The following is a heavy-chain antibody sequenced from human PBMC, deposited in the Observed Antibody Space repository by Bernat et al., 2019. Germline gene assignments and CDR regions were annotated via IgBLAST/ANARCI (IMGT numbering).Heavy chain of an antibody. J-gene: IGHJ4*02. Sequence: EVQLLESGGGLVQPGGSLRISCAASRFTFSRYAMSWVRQAPGKGLEWVSAISGSGGSTNYADSVKGRFTISRDNSKNTLYLHMNSLRAEDTAEYYCAKEKHSNTYYYVVDFDYWGQGTLVTVSS. CDR3: AKEKHSNTYYYVVDFDY. CDR1: RFTFSRYA. V-gene: IGHV3-23*01. D-gene: IGHD3-22*01. CDR2: ISGSGGST.